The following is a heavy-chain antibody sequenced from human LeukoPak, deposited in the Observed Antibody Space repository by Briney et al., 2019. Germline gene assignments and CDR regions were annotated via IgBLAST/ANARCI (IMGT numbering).Heavy chain of an antibody. CDR1: GYTFTGYY. D-gene: IGHD3-9*01. CDR3: ATLPLNYDILTPLGY. V-gene: IGHV1-2*02. J-gene: IGHJ4*02. Sequence: GASVKVSCKASGYTFTGYYMHWVRQAPGQGLEWMGWINPNSGGTNYAQKFQGRVTMTRDTSISTAYMELSRLRSDDTAVYYCATLPLNYDILTPLGYWGQGTLVTVSS. CDR2: INPNSGGT.